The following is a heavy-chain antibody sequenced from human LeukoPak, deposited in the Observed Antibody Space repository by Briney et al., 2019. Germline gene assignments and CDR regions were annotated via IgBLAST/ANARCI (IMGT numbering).Heavy chain of an antibody. Sequence: GASVKVSCKASGYTFTGYYIHWVRQAPGQGLEWMGWINPNSGGTNYAQKFQGRVTMTRDTSISTAYMELSRLRSDDTAVYYCARVATVTRYFDYWGQGTLVTVSS. CDR2: INPNSGGT. V-gene: IGHV1-2*02. J-gene: IGHJ4*02. CDR1: GYTFTGYY. CDR3: ARVATVTRYFDY. D-gene: IGHD4-17*01.